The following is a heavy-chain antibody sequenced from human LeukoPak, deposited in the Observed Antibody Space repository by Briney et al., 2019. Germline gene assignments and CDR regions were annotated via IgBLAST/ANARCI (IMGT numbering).Heavy chain of an antibody. CDR1: GYTFTGYY. CDR2: INPNSGGT. J-gene: IGHJ5*02. CDR3: AREEIQSYSGGWYGWFDP. D-gene: IGHD6-19*01. Sequence: GASVKVSCKASGYTFTGYYMHWVRQAPGQGLEWMGWINPNSGGTHYAQKFQGRVTMTRDTSISTAYMELSRLRSDDTAVYYCAREEIQSYSGGWYGWFDPWGQGTLVTVSS. V-gene: IGHV1-2*02.